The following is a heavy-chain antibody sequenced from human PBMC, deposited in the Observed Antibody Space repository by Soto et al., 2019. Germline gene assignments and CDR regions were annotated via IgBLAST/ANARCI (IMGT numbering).Heavy chain of an antibody. J-gene: IGHJ6*02. CDR2: ISGSGGST. CDR1: GFTFSSYA. Sequence: WSLRLSCAASGFTFSSYAMSWVRQAPGKGLEWVSAISGSGGSTYYADSVKGRFTISRDNSKNTLYLQMNSLRAEDTAVYYCAKGGVDGEIAVVKGLHGMDVWGQGTTVTVSS. CDR3: AKGGVDGEIAVVKGLHGMDV. V-gene: IGHV3-23*01. D-gene: IGHD3-22*01.